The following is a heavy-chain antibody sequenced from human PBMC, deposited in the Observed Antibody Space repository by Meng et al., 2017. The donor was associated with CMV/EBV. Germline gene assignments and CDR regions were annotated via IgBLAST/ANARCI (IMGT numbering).Heavy chain of an antibody. V-gene: IGHV1-18*04. CDR3: ARDRCGTCPSGWWFDP. CDR1: GYTFTGYY. D-gene: IGHD1-26*01. J-gene: IGHJ5*02. CDR2: ISTYNDDI. Sequence: ASVKVSCKASGYTFTGYYMLWVRQAPGQGLEWMGWISTYNDDIKFGQKFRGRLTMTTDTSTSTAYMELRSLISDDTAVYYCARDRCGTCPSGWWFDPWGQGTLVTVSS.